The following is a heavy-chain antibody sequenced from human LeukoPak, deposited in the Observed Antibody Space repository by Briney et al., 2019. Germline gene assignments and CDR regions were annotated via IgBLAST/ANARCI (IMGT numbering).Heavy chain of an antibody. J-gene: IGHJ5*02. CDR3: ARYKQDYDFWSGYHMGGFDP. V-gene: IGHV3-11*04. CDR1: VFTFSDYY. CDR2: ISSSGSTI. D-gene: IGHD3-3*01. Sequence: GGSLRLSCASSVFTFSDYYMSWIRHAPGKGLEGVSYISSSGSTIYYADSVKGRFTISRDNAKNSLYLQMNSLRAEDTAVYYCARYKQDYDFWSGYHMGGFDPWGKGTLVTVSS.